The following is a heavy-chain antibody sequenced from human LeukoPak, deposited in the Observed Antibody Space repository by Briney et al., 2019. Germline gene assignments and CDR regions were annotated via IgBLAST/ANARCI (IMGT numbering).Heavy chain of an antibody. CDR3: ARDSRPDYYDSSGYYSLYYFDY. V-gene: IGHV4-39*07. Sequence: SETLSLTCTVPGGSISSSSYYWGWIRQPPGKGLEWIGSIYYSGSTYYNPSLKSRVTISVDTSKNQFSLKLSSVTAADTAVYYCARDSRPDYYDSSGYYSLYYFDYWGQGTLVTVSS. CDR2: IYYSGST. J-gene: IGHJ4*02. D-gene: IGHD3-22*01. CDR1: GGSISSSSYY.